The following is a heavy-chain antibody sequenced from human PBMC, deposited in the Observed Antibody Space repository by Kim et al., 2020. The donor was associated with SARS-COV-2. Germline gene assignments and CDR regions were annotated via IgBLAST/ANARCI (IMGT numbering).Heavy chain of an antibody. D-gene: IGHD6-19*01. J-gene: IGHJ4*02. V-gene: IGHV1-18*01. CDR3: AREAGYSSGLDY. Sequence: NNTQKLQGRVTMTTVTSTSKAYMELRSMRSDDTAVYYCAREAGYSSGLDYWGQGTLVTVSS.